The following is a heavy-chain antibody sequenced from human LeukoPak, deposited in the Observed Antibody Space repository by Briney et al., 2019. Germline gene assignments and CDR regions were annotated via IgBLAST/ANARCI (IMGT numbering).Heavy chain of an antibody. D-gene: IGHD5-18*01. Sequence: PSETLSLTCTVSGGSISSYYWSWIRQPPGKGLEWIGYIYYSGSTNYNPSLKSRVTISVDTSKNQFPLKLSSVTAADTAVHYCARAPGTGYGLDYWGQGTLVTVSS. J-gene: IGHJ4*02. CDR1: GGSISSYY. CDR2: IYYSGST. CDR3: ARAPGTGYGLDY. V-gene: IGHV4-59*01.